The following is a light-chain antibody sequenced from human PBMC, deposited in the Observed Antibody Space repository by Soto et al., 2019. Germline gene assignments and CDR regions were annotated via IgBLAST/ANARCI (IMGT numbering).Light chain of an antibody. J-gene: IGKJ2*01. V-gene: IGKV1-12*01. CDR1: QGISNC. CDR2: AAS. Sequence: DIHMTQSPSSVSASXGYRVTLTCRARQGISNCLAWYRQKPWXAPKLLLSAASSLQNGGPSRFSGSGSGTDFTRTISSLQTEDIATYFGQQAYSFPYTFGQGTKVDIK. CDR3: QQAYSFPYT.